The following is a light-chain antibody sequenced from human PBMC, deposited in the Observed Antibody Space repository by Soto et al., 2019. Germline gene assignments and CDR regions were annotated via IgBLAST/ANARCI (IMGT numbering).Light chain of an antibody. V-gene: IGKV1-5*01. CDR3: QQYSSSAP. J-gene: IGKJ1*01. Sequence: DIQRTQSPSTLSASVGDRVTIAGRASQNISPWLAWYKQKPGKAPKRLIYGASSLEVGVPSRFSVSGSGTDFTLTISSLQPDDFATYYCQQYSSSAPFGQGTKVDIK. CDR1: QNISPW. CDR2: GAS.